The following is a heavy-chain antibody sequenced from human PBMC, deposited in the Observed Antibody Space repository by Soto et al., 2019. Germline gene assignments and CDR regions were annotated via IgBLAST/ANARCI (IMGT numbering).Heavy chain of an antibody. D-gene: IGHD3-9*01. V-gene: IGHV4-59*11. CDR1: GGAINDHY. CDR2: IYYNVNT. Sequence: SSETLSLTCTVSGGAINDHYWSYIRQPPGKGLEWIGYIYYNVNTNYNPSLESRVTISVYRSKNQFSLRLTSLTAADTAVYYCARVRTGYLDYWGRGALVTVSS. J-gene: IGHJ4*02. CDR3: ARVRTGYLDY.